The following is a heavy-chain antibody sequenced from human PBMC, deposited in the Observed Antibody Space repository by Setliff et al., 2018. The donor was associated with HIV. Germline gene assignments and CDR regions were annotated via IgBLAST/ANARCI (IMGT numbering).Heavy chain of an antibody. CDR2: MGGSSGDT. V-gene: IGHV3-23*01. Sequence: GSLRLSCAASGFTFNTYAMSWVRQAPGKGLEWVSSMGGSSGDTYYADSVKGRFTISRDNTKNTLSLQMNSLGAEDTAIYYCANRFRTSNNWYYFDYWGQGTLVTVS. J-gene: IGHJ4*02. CDR3: ANRFRTSNNWYYFDY. D-gene: IGHD6-13*01. CDR1: GFTFNTYA.